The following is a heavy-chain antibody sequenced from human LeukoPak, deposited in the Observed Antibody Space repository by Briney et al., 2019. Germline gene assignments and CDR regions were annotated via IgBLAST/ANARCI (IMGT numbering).Heavy chain of an antibody. CDR3: ARGRDYDSSVYYYYYYMDV. CDR1: GFTFSSCS. Sequence: GGSLRLSCAASGFTFSSCSMNWVRQAPGKGLEWVSYISSSSSTIYYADSVKGRLTISRDNAKNSLYLQMNSLRAEDTAVHYCARGRDYDSSVYYYYYYMDVWGKWTTVTVSS. J-gene: IGHJ6*03. CDR2: ISSSSSTI. V-gene: IGHV3-48*04. D-gene: IGHD3-22*01.